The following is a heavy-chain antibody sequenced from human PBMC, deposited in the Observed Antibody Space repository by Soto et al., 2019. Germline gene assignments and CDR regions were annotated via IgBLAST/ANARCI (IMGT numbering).Heavy chain of an antibody. CDR2: ISYDASDK. D-gene: IGHD5-18*01. CDR1: AFTFSSYR. J-gene: IGHJ6*02. Sequence: QVQLVESGGGVVQPGRSLRLSCAASAFTFSSYRIHWVRQAPGKGLDWVAVISYDASDKYYADSVKSRFTISRDNSKNTLYLQMNSLRAEDTAVYYCVKERYGRLWLEDYGMDVWGQGTTVTVSS. CDR3: VKERYGRLWLEDYGMDV. V-gene: IGHV3-30*18.